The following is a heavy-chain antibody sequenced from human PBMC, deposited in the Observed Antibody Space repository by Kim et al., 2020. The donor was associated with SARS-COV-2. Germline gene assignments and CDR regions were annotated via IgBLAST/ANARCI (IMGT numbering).Heavy chain of an antibody. CDR1: GYTFTGYY. CDR3: ARDPDALRYFDWLLVGGYY. CDR2: VNPNSGGT. D-gene: IGHD3-9*01. Sequence: ASVKVSCKAAGYTFTGYYMHWVRQAPGQGLEWMGRVNPNSGGTNYAQKFQGRVTMTRDTSISTAHMELSRLRSDDTAVYYCARDPDALRYFDWLLVGGYY. V-gene: IGHV1-2*06. J-gene: IGHJ6*01.